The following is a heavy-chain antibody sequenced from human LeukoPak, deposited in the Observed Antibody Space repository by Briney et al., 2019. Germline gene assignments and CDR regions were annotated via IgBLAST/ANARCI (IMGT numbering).Heavy chain of an antibody. CDR3: AQVTSYSGSYYYEGQ. CDR2: LTAGGGTT. Sequence: PGGSLRLSCAASGFTFSNYGMSWVRQGPGRGLVWVSSLTAGGGTTYYADSVKGRFTVSRDNSRNTLYLQMSSLRAEDTAVYYCAQVTSYSGSYYYEGQWGQGTLVTVSS. D-gene: IGHD1-26*01. CDR1: GFTFSNYG. J-gene: IGHJ4*02. V-gene: IGHV3-23*01.